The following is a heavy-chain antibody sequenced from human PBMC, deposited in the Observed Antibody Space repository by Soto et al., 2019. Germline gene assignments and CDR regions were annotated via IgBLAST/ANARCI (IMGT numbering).Heavy chain of an antibody. CDR2: IYYSGST. CDR1: GGSISSYY. CDR3: ATLIGDFDY. V-gene: IGHV4-59*01. J-gene: IGHJ4*02. D-gene: IGHD3-16*01. Sequence: ETLSLTCTVSGGSISSYYWSWIRQPPGKGLEWIGYIYYSGSTNYNPSLKSRVTISVDTSKNQFSLKLSSVTAADTAVYYCATLIGDFDYWGQGTLVTVSS.